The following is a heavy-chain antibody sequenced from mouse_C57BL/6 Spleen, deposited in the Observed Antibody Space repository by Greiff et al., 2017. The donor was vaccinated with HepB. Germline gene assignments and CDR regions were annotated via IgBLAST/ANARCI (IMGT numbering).Heavy chain of an antibody. V-gene: IGHV1-82*01. Sequence: VNLVESGPELVKPGASVKISCKASGYAFSSSWMNWVKQRPGKGLEWIGRIYPGDGDTNYNGKFKGKATLTADKSSSTAYMQLSSLTSEDSAVYFCARETAQATCGYWGQGTTLTVSS. D-gene: IGHD3-2*02. J-gene: IGHJ2*01. CDR3: ARETAQATCGY. CDR1: GYAFSSSW. CDR2: IYPGDGDT.